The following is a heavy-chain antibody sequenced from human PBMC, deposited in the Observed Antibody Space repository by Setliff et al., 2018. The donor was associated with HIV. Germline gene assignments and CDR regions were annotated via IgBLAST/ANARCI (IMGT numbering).Heavy chain of an antibody. CDR1: GDTFSNYV. Sequence: SVKVSCKASGDTFSNYVLSWVRQAPGQGLEWMGTVIPVRDMANYAEKFQGRVTITADRSTSTSYMELRGLRSEDTAVYFCARETYFFDVTTFYSYALGVWGQGTTVTVSS. D-gene: IGHD4-17*01. CDR3: ARETYFFDVTTFYSYALGV. CDR2: VIPVRDMA. V-gene: IGHV1-69*04. J-gene: IGHJ6*02.